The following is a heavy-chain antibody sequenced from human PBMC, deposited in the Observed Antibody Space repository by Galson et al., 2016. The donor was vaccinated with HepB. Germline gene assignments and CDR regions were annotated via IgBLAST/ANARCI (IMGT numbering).Heavy chain of an antibody. CDR1: GGTFSHA. V-gene: IGHV1-69*04. D-gene: IGHD5-24*01. Sequence: SVKVSCKASGGTFSHAINWVRQAPGQGLEWMGTIIPIPGVTDYAQKFQGRITITADKSTTTSYMEVSSLRSDDTAVYYCARDAGTWLQLGYFDYWGQGTLVTVSS. CDR3: ARDAGTWLQLGYFDY. CDR2: IIPIPGVT. J-gene: IGHJ4*02.